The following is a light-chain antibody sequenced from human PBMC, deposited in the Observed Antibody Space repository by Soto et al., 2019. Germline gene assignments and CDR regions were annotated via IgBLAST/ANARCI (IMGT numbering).Light chain of an antibody. J-gene: IGLJ1*01. CDR2: GNN. V-gene: IGLV1-40*01. CDR1: SYNIGAYYD. CDR3: QSYDTTLSARYV. Sequence: QSVLTQPPSVSGAPGQRVTISCTGSSYNIGAYYDVPWYQQRPGKAPKLLIFGNNNRPSGVPDRFSGSKSGTSASLAITGLQAEDEGDYYCQSYDTTLSARYVFGTGTKLTVL.